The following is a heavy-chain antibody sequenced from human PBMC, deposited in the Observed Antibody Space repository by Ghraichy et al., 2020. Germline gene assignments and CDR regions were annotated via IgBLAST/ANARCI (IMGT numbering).Heavy chain of an antibody. CDR1: GFTFSSYS. D-gene: IGHD6-19*01. CDR2: ISSSSSTI. Sequence: GGSLRLSCAASGFTFSSYSMNWVRQAPGKGLEWVSYISSSSSTIYYADSVKGRFTISRDNAKNSLYLQMNSLRDEDTAVYYCARGGIVDGSGWYGEIDYWGQGTLVTVSS. CDR3: ARGGIVDGSGWYGEIDY. V-gene: IGHV3-48*02. J-gene: IGHJ4*02.